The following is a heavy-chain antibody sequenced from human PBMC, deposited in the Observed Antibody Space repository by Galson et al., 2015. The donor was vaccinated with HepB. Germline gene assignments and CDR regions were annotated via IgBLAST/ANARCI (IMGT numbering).Heavy chain of an antibody. V-gene: IGHV6-1*01. CDR1: GDSVSSNSGA. J-gene: IGHJ3*01. CDR2: TYYRSKWYY. D-gene: IGHD1-26*01. CDR3: AGGGGTYYHAFDV. Sequence: CAISGDSVSSNSGAWNWIRQSPSRGLEWLGRTYYRSKWYYDYAVSVKSRITINPDTSKNQFPLQLNSVTPEDTAVYYCAGGGGTYYHAFDVWGQGTMVTVSS.